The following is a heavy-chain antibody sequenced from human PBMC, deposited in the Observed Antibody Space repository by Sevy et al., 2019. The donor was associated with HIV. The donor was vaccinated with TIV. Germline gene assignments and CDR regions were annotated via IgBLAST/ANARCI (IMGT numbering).Heavy chain of an antibody. J-gene: IGHJ6*02. D-gene: IGHD5-18*01. CDR2: ISWNSGSI. V-gene: IGHV3-9*01. CDR3: AKGYRYGLPIQYGMDV. CDR1: GLTFSNYA. Sequence: GGSLRLSCAASGLTFSNYAMTWVRQAPGKGLEWVSGISWNSGSIGYADSVKGRFTISRDNAKNSLYLQMNSLRPEDTALYYCAKGYRYGLPIQYGMDVWGQGTTVTVSS.